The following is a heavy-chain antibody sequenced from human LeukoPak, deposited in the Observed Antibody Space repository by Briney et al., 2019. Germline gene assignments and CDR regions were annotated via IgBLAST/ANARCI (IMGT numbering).Heavy chain of an antibody. CDR2: ISSSGSTI. D-gene: IGHD5-12*01. V-gene: IGHV3-48*03. Sequence: GGSLRLSCAASGFTFSSYEMSWVRQAPGMGLEWVSYISSSGSTIYYADSVKGRFTISRDNAKSSLYLQMNSLRAEDTAVYYCAKPPGLRRLDPWGQGTLVTVSS. J-gene: IGHJ5*02. CDR3: AKPPGLRRLDP. CDR1: GFTFSSYE.